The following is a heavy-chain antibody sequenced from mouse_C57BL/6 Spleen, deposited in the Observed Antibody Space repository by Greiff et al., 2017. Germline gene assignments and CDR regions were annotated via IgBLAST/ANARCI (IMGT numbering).Heavy chain of an antibody. CDR2: IYPGSGST. CDR3: ARGCFGSSYDWYFDV. D-gene: IGHD1-1*01. CDR1: GYTFTSYW. Sequence: QVQLQQPGAELVKPGASVKMSCKASGYTFTSYWITWVKQRPGQGLEWIGDIYPGSGSTNYNEKFKSRAILPVDTSSRTAYMQLSSLTSEDSAVYYCARGCFGSSYDWYFDVWGTGTTLTVSS. J-gene: IGHJ1*03. V-gene: IGHV1-55*01.